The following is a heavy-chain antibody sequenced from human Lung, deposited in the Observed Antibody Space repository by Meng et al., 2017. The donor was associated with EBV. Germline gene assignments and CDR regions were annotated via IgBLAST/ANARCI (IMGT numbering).Heavy chain of an antibody. Sequence: QVQRGQSGSELKKPGGSVKVSCKASGYTFSTYTINWLRQAHGRGLEWMGWISTNTGTPTYTQGFTGRFVFSLDTSVSTAYLQISSLKAEDTVVYYCARGGNFDPWGQGTLVTVSS. CDR2: ISTNTGTP. CDR3: ARGGNFDP. V-gene: IGHV7-4-1*02. CDR1: GYTFSTYT. J-gene: IGHJ5*02. D-gene: IGHD2/OR15-2a*01.